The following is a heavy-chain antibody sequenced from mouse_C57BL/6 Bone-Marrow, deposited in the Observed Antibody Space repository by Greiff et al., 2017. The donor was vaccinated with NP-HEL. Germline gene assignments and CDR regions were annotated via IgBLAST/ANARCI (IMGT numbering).Heavy chain of an antibody. CDR3: ARERSGYAMDY. CDR2: ISYDGSN. V-gene: IGHV3-6*01. CDR1: GYSLTSGYF. J-gene: IGHJ4*01. Sequence: DVQLVESGPGLVKPSQSLSLTCSVTGYSLTSGYFWNWIRQFPGNKLEWMGYISYDGSNNYNPSLTNRISITRDTSKNQFFLKLNSVTTEDTATYYCARERSGYAMDYWGQGTSVTVSS.